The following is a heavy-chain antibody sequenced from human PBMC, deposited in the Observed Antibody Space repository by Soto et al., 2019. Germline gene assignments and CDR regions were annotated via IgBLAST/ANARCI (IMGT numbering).Heavy chain of an antibody. CDR3: ARDYYDSSGYYLPLDY. J-gene: IGHJ4*02. Sequence: PGGSLRLSCAASGFTFSSYWMSWVRQAPGKGLEWVANIKQDGSEKYYVDSVKGRFTISRDNAKNSLYLQMNSLRAEDTAVYYCARDYYDSSGYYLPLDYWGQGTLVTVSS. V-gene: IGHV3-7*01. D-gene: IGHD3-22*01. CDR2: IKQDGSEK. CDR1: GFTFSSYW.